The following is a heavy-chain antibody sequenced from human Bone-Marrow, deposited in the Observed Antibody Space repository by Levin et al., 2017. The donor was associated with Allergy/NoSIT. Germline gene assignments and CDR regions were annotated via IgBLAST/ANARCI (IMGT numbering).Heavy chain of an antibody. CDR3: ARSGDYSNIWFDP. Sequence: SQTLSLTCTVSGGSISSYYWSWIRQPPGKGLEWIGYIYYSGSTNYNPSLKSRVTISVDTSKNQFSLKLSSVTAADTAVYYCARSGDYSNIWFDPWGQGTLVTVTS. J-gene: IGHJ5*02. CDR1: GGSISSYY. D-gene: IGHD4-11*01. V-gene: IGHV4-59*08. CDR2: IYYSGST.